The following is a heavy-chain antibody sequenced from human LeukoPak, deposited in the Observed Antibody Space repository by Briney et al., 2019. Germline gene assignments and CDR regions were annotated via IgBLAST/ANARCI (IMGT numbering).Heavy chain of an antibody. CDR3: AKDSPGIAAAGPVFNWFDP. Sequence: GGSLRLSCAASGFTFSSYSMNWVRQAPGKGLEWVSAISGSGGSTYYADSVKGRFTISRDNSKNTLYLQMNSLRAEDTAVYYCAKDSPGIAAAGPVFNWFDPWGQGTLVTVSS. CDR1: GFTFSSYS. D-gene: IGHD6-13*01. J-gene: IGHJ5*02. CDR2: ISGSGGST. V-gene: IGHV3-23*01.